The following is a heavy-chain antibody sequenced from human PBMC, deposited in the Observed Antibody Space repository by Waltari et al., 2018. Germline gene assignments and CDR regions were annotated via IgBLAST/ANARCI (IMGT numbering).Heavy chain of an antibody. CDR1: GFTVSSNY. CDR2: IYSGGST. V-gene: IGHV3-66*02. D-gene: IGHD3-22*01. J-gene: IGHJ2*01. CDR3: ARENFTYYYDSSGYYVRYFDL. Sequence: EVQLVESGGGLVQPGGSLRLSCAASGFTVSSNYMSWVRQAPGKGLEWVSVIYSGGSTYYADSVKGRFTISRDNSKNTLYLQMNSLRAEDTAVYYCARENFTYYYDSSGYYVRYFDLWGRGTLVTVSS.